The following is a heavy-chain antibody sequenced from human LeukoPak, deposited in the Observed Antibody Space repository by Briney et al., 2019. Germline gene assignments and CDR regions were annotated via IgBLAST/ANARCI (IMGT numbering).Heavy chain of an antibody. CDR3: ARAPGHDSNDLVSHFDC. Sequence: GGSLSLSCSASGFTFSNYWMSWVRQAPGKGLEWVANIQKDGSAKYYVESVKGRFAISRDNSKNSLYLQMNSLRPEDTAVYYCARAPGHDSNDLVSHFDCWSEGTLVTVSS. D-gene: IGHD3-22*01. J-gene: IGHJ4*02. CDR1: GFTFSNYW. V-gene: IGHV3-7*01. CDR2: IQKDGSAK.